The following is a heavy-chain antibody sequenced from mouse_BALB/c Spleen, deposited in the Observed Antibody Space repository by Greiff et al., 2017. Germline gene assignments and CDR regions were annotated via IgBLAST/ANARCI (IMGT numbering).Heavy chain of an antibody. CDR3: AREYGNFPFDV. D-gene: IGHD2-10*02. CDR2: ISSGGST. Sequence: EVKVEESGGGLVKPGGSLKLSCAASGFTFSSYAMSWVRQTPEKRLEWVASISSGGSTYYPDSVKGRFTISRDNARNILYLQMSSLRSEDTAMYYCAREYGNFPFDVWGAGTTVTVSS. V-gene: IGHV5-6-5*01. CDR1: GFTFSSYA. J-gene: IGHJ1*01.